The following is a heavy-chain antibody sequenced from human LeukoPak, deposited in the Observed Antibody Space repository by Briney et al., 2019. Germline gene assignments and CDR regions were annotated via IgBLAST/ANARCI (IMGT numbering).Heavy chain of an antibody. CDR3: ARRIALARGFDY. D-gene: IGHD6-13*01. CDR2: IYYSGST. Sequence: PSETLSLTCTVSGGSISSYYWSWIRQPPGKGLEWIGYIYYSGSTNYNPSLKSRVTISVDTSKNQFSLKLSSVTAADTAVYYCARRIALARGFDYWGQGTLVTVSS. J-gene: IGHJ4*02. V-gene: IGHV4-59*12. CDR1: GGSISSYY.